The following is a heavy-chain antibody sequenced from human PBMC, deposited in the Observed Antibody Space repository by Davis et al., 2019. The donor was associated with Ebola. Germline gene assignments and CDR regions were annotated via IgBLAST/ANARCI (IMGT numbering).Heavy chain of an antibody. V-gene: IGHV1-18*01. D-gene: IGHD4-17*01. CDR2: INVYNGHT. CDR1: GYTFSGYA. CDR3: ARDATTVTTIWFDP. J-gene: IGHJ5*02. Sequence: ASVTVSCKTSGYTFSGYAISWVRQASGQGLEWIGRINVYNGHTNYAQNFQGRVTVSTDTSTSIAYMELRSLRSDDTALYYCARDATTVTTIWFDPWGQGTLVTVSS.